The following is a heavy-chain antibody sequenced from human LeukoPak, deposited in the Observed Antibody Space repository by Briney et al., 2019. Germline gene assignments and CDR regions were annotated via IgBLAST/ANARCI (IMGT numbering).Heavy chain of an antibody. CDR2: INHSGST. V-gene: IGHV4-34*01. CDR3: ARGRRTTVGATTIDY. CDR1: GGSFSGYY. D-gene: IGHD1-26*01. Sequence: SETLSLTCAVYGGSFSGYYWSWIRQPPGKGLEWIGEINHSGSTNYNPSLKSRVTISVDTSKNQFSLKLSSVTAADTAVYYCARGRRTTVGATTIDYWGQGTLVTVSS. J-gene: IGHJ4*02.